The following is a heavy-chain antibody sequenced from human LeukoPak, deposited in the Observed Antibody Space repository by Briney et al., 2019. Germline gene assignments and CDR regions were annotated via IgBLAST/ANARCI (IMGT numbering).Heavy chain of an antibody. CDR1: GGSISSYY. CDR3: ARAIGYGGNLYYFDY. D-gene: IGHD4-23*01. Sequence: SETLSLTCTVSGGSISSYYWSWIRQPPGKGLEWIGYIYYSGSTNYNPSLKSRVTISVDTSKNQFSLKLSSVTAADTAVYYCARAIGYGGNLYYFDYWGQGTLVTVSS. J-gene: IGHJ4*02. V-gene: IGHV4-59*01. CDR2: IYYSGST.